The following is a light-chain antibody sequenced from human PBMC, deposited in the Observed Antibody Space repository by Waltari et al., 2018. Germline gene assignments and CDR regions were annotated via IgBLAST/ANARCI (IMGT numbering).Light chain of an antibody. CDR2: ENN. CDR3: GTWDSSLSVGV. CDR1: TPNIVKNY. Sequence: SLFTHPPSGSQARGQTFTIPDSASTPNIVKNYGSGYQQFQGTAPKLLIYENNKRPSGIPGRFSGSKSGTSATLDIPGLQTGDEADYYCGTWDSSLSVGVLGGGTNVTVL. J-gene: IGLJ2*01. V-gene: IGLV1-51*01.